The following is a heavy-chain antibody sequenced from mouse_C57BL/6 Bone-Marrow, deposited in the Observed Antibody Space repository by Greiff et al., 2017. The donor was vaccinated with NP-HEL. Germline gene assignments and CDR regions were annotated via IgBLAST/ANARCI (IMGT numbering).Heavy chain of an antibody. Sequence: QVHVKQSGPELVKPGASVKISCKASGYTFTDYYINWVKQRPGQGLEWIGWIFPGSGSTYYNEKFKGKATLTVDKSSSTAYMLLSSLTSEDSAVYFCAREGGDYYGSSGLDYFDYWGQGTTLTVSS. J-gene: IGHJ2*01. CDR3: AREGGDYYGSSGLDYFDY. V-gene: IGHV1-75*01. CDR1: GYTFTDYY. D-gene: IGHD1-1*01. CDR2: IFPGSGST.